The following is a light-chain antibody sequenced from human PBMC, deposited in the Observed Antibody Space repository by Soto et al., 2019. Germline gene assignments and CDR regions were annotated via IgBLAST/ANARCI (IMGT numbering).Light chain of an antibody. CDR2: EAS. CDR1: QDITNH. J-gene: IGKJ3*01. Sequence: DIQMTQSPTSLSASVGDRVTITCQASQDITNHLNWYQQKPGKAPELLIYEASNLETGVPSRFSGGGSGTHFTLNISSLQPEDIATYYCQQYGPYLLTFGPGTKVH. CDR3: QQYGPYLLT. V-gene: IGKV1-33*01.